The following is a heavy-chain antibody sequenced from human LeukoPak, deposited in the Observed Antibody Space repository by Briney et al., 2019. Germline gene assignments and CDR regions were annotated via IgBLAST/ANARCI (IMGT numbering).Heavy chain of an antibody. D-gene: IGHD3-22*01. J-gene: IGHJ3*02. CDR1: GFTFSNAW. CDR2: IWYDGSNK. V-gene: IGHV3-33*08. CDR3: ARESVPYYYDSSGSDAFDI. Sequence: GGSLRLSCAASGFTFSNAWMSWVRQAPGKGLEWVAVIWYDGSNKYYADSVKGRFTISRDNSKNTLYLQMNSLRAEDTAVYYCARESVPYYYDSSGSDAFDIWGQGTMVTVSS.